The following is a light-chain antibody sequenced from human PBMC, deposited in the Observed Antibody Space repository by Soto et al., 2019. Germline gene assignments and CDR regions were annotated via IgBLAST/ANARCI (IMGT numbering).Light chain of an antibody. J-gene: IGKJ1*01. CDR3: QQYNSYWT. Sequence: DIQMTQSPSTLSASVGARVTITCRASQSISSWLAWYQQKPGNAPKLRIYDASSLESGVPSRFSGSGSGTEFTLTISSLQPDDSATYYCQQYNSYWTFGQGTKVDIK. CDR2: DAS. V-gene: IGKV1-5*01. CDR1: QSISSW.